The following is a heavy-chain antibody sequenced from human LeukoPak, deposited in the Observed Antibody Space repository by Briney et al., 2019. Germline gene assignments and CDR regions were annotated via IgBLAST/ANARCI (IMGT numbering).Heavy chain of an antibody. D-gene: IGHD3-16*01. J-gene: IGHJ3*02. Sequence: GGSLRLSCAASGFTFSDYIFAWVRQAPGKGLEWVGRIRRGANSYTTEYAASVKGRFTISRDDSKNSLYLHMNSLKTEDTAVYHCSRDGGEGGNSAFDIWGQGTMVTVSS. V-gene: IGHV3-72*01. CDR2: IRRGANSYTT. CDR3: SRDGGEGGNSAFDI. CDR1: GFTFSDYI.